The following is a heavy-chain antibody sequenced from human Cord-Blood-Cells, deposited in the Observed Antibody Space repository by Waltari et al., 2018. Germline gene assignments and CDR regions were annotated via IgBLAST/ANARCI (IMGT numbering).Heavy chain of an antibody. V-gene: IGHV3-48*02. CDR2: ISSSSSTI. CDR1: GFTFSSYS. D-gene: IGHD2-15*01. Sequence: EVQLVESGGGLVQPVGSLRLSCAASGFTFSSYSMNWVRQAPGKGLEWVSYISSSSSTIYYADSVKGRFTISRDNAKNSLYLQMNSLRDEDTAVYYCARDSGYCSGGSCYYDAFDIWGQGTMVTVSS. CDR3: ARDSGYCSGGSCYYDAFDI. J-gene: IGHJ3*02.